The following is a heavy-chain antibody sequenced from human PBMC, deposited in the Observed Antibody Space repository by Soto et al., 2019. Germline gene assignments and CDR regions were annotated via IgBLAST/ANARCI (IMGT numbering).Heavy chain of an antibody. CDR1: GFTVSSNY. Sequence: EVQLVESGGGLVQPGGSLRLSCAASGFTVSSNYMSWVRQAPGKGLEWVSVIYSGGSTYYADSVKGRFTISRHNSKNTLYLQMNSLRAEDTAVYYCARGYCSGGSCYRRVGYMDVWGKGTTVTVSS. CDR3: ARGYCSGGSCYRRVGYMDV. CDR2: IYSGGST. V-gene: IGHV3-53*04. D-gene: IGHD2-15*01. J-gene: IGHJ6*03.